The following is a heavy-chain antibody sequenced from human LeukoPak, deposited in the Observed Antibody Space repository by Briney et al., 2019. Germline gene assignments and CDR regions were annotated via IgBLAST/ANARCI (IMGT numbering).Heavy chain of an antibody. CDR2: IYYTGST. D-gene: IGHD3-10*01. V-gene: IGHV4-59*08. CDR3: ARLLPPYGSGTYPFDY. CDR1: GGSMRSYY. Sequence: PSETLSLTCTVSGGSMRSYYWVWIRQPPGKGLEWIGYIYYTGSTNYNPSLKSRVTISLDTSKNQFSLRLSSVTAADTAVYYCARLLPPYGSGTYPFDYWGQGTLVTVSS. J-gene: IGHJ4*02.